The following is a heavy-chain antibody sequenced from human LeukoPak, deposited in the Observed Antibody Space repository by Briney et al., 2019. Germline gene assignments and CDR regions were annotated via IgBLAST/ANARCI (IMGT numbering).Heavy chain of an antibody. CDR1: GITFSSYG. J-gene: IGHJ4*02. Sequence: GGSLRLSCAASGITFSSYGMSWVRQAPGKGLEWVSSISSTGGTTYYADSVKGRFTISRDNSENTLYLQINSLRVEDTAVYYCAKDTPTTGYHLDSWGQGTLVTVSS. V-gene: IGHV3-23*01. D-gene: IGHD1-1*01. CDR3: AKDTPTTGYHLDS. CDR2: ISSTGGTT.